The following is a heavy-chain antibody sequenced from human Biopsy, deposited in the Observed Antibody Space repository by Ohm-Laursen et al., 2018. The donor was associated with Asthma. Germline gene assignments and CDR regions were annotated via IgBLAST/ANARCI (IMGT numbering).Heavy chain of an antibody. D-gene: IGHD1-1*01. CDR1: GGSFSSNY. CDR2: THHSGYT. Sequence: SETLSLTCAVYGGSFSSNYWSWIRRTPGKGLEWLGDTHHSGYTNYNPSLSSRLTLSVDTSKNQFSLRLTSVTAADTAVYYCARAIGTGDWYFDVWGRGTLVTVSS. J-gene: IGHJ2*01. V-gene: IGHV4-34*01. CDR3: ARAIGTGDWYFDV.